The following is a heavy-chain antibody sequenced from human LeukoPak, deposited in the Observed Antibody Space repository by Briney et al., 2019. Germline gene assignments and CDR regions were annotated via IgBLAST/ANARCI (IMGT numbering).Heavy chain of an antibody. CDR3: ARDALYYYGSGKVYGMDV. CDR2: ISSSGSTI. CDR1: GFTFSSYG. Sequence: GGSLRLSCSASGFTFSSYGMQWVRQAPGKGLEWVSYISSSGSTIYYADSVKGRFTISRDNAKNSLYLQMNSLRAEDTAVYYCARDALYYYGSGKVYGMDVWGQGTTVTVSS. J-gene: IGHJ6*02. V-gene: IGHV3-48*04. D-gene: IGHD3-10*01.